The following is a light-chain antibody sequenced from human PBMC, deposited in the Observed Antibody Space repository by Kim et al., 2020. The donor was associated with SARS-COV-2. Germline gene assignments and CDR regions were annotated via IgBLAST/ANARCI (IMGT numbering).Light chain of an antibody. CDR2: KAS. Sequence: GDRVTITCRASQSFSSWLAWYQQKPGKAPKLLIYKASTLEGGVPSRFSGSGSGTEFTLTITSLQPDDFATYYCQQYNTNSRTFGQGTKLEI. CDR1: QSFSSW. J-gene: IGKJ2*01. CDR3: QQYNTNSRT. V-gene: IGKV1-5*03.